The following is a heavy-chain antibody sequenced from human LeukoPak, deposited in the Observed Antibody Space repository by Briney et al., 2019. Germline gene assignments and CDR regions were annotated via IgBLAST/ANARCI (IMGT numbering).Heavy chain of an antibody. CDR3: AKGEWLREFDY. V-gene: IGHV3-23*01. CDR2: ISGSGGST. Sequence: PGGSLRLSCAASGFSFSNAWMSWVRQAPGKGLEWVSAISGSGGSTYYADSVKGRFTISRDNSKNTLYLQMNSLRAEDTAVYYCAKGEWLREFDYWGQGTLVTVSS. CDR1: GFSFSNAW. D-gene: IGHD5-12*01. J-gene: IGHJ4*02.